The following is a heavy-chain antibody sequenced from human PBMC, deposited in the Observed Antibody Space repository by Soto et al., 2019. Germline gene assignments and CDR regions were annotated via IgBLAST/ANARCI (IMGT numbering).Heavy chain of an antibody. CDR1: GGTFTSYS. Sequence: SVKVSCKASGGTFTSYSLTWVREAPGQGLEWMGGIIPIFGTANYAQKFQGRVTITADESTSTAYMELSSLRSEDTAVYYCARGSSSGWYPAFDIWGQGTMVTVSS. D-gene: IGHD6-19*01. V-gene: IGHV1-69*13. CDR2: IIPIFGTA. CDR3: ARGSSSGWYPAFDI. J-gene: IGHJ3*02.